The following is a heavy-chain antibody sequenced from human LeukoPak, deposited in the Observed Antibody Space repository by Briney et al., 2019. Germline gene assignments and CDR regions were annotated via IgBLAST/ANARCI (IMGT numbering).Heavy chain of an antibody. CDR3: AKDRGEAIFGVVIDFDY. CDR2: IRYDGSNK. CDR1: GFTFSSYG. J-gene: IGHJ4*02. Sequence: GGSLRLSCAASGFTFSSYGMHWVRQAPGKGLEWVAFIRYDGSNKYYADSVKGRFTTSRDNSKNTLYLQMNSLRAEDTAVYYCAKDRGEAIFGVVIDFDYWGQGTLVTVSS. D-gene: IGHD3-3*01. V-gene: IGHV3-30*02.